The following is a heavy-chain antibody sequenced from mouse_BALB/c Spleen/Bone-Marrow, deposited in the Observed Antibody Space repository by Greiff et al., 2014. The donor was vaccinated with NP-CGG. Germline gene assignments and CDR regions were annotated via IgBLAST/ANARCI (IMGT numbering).Heavy chain of an antibody. J-gene: IGHJ1*01. CDR1: GFNIKDTY. CDR3: TRPSFYYGSSYWYFNV. V-gene: IGHV14-3*02. CDR2: IDPANGDT. Sequence: VQLQQSGSELVKPGASVKLSCAASGFNIKDTYMHWVKQRPEQGLEWIGRIDPANGDTKYDPKFQGKATITADTSSNTAYLQLSSLTSEETAVYYCTRPSFYYGSSYWYFNVWGAGTTVAVSS. D-gene: IGHD1-1*01.